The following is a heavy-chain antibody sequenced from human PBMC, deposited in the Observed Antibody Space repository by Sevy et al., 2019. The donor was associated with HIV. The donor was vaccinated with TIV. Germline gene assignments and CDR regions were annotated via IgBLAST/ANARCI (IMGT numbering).Heavy chain of an antibody. Sequence: GGSLRLSCAASGFTFSGSAMHWVRQASGKGLEWVGRIRSKANNYATAYAASVKGRFTISRDDSKNTAFLQMNSLKTGDTAVYYCTGSEKSYGSGGRCYQDYYYYGMDVWGQGTTVTVSS. V-gene: IGHV3-73*01. J-gene: IGHJ6*02. CDR2: IRSKANNYAT. D-gene: IGHD2-15*01. CDR1: GFTFSGSA. CDR3: TGSEKSYGSGGRCYQDYYYYGMDV.